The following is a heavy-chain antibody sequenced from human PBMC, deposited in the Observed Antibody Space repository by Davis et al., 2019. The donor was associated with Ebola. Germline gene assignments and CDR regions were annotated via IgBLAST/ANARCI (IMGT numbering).Heavy chain of an antibody. J-gene: IGHJ6*04. Sequence: GESLKISCAASGFTFSYYSMNWVRQAPGKGPGWVSFLSTRGTPINYADSAKGPFTISRDNSKKTLYLQMNSLRAEDTAVYYCAKSGLSFGVVKYHYGMDVWGKGTTVTVSS. D-gene: IGHD3-3*01. CDR2: LSTRGTPI. CDR1: GFTFSYYS. V-gene: IGHV3-21*04. CDR3: AKSGLSFGVVKYHYGMDV.